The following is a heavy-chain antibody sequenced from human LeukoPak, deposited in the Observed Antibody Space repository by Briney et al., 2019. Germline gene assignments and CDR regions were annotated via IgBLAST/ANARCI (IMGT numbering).Heavy chain of an antibody. CDR1: GFTFSKYW. V-gene: IGHV3-74*01. D-gene: IGHD3-10*02. CDR2: INTDGRVT. CDR3: IRETHVGLHLEY. J-gene: IGHJ4*02. Sequence: PGGSLRLSCAASGFTFSKYWMLWVRQAPGKGLESVSRINTDGRVTTYADSVKGRFTVSRDNAENTLYLQMNNLRPEDTAVYYCIRETHVGLHLEYWGQGTLATVS.